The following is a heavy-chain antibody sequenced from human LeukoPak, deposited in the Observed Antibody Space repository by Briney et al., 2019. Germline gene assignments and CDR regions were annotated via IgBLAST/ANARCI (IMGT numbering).Heavy chain of an antibody. CDR1: GFSFNSYA. CDR2: ISATGGST. V-gene: IGHV3-23*01. Sequence: PGGSLRLSCAASGFSFNSYAMSWVRQAPGKGLEWVSGISATGGSTYHADSVKGRFTFSRDNSKNTLYLQMNSLRVEDTAVYYCATRAVAAPYWGQGALVTVSS. CDR3: ATRAVAAPY. J-gene: IGHJ4*02. D-gene: IGHD6-19*01.